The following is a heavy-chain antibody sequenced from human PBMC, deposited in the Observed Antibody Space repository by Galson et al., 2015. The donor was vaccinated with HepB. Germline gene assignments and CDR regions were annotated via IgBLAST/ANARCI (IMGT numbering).Heavy chain of an antibody. CDR2: IIPILGIA. CDR1: GVTFSSYT. CDR3: ARDSLWFGELLYPGYFDY. V-gene: IGHV1-69*04. Sequence: SVKVSCKASGVTFSSYTISWVRQAPGQGLEWMGRIIPILGIANYAQKFQGRVTITADKSTSTAYMELSSLRSEDTAVYYCARDSLWFGELLYPGYFDYWGQGTLVTVSS. D-gene: IGHD3-10*01. J-gene: IGHJ4*02.